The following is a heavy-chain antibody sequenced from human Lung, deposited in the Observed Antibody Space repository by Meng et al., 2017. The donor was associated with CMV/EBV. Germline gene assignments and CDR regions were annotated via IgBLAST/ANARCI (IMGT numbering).Heavy chain of an antibody. CDR3: AFSSGADYGSGSRDY. J-gene: IGHJ4*02. Sequence: SETLSLXCTVSGDSITSSSYYWGWIRQPPGKGLEWIGSMYYSANTYYNPSLKSRVTISVDKSQNQFSLTLTSVTAADTAVYYCAFSSGADYGSGSRDYWGQGXLVTVSS. CDR1: GDSITSSSYY. V-gene: IGHV4-39*01. CDR2: MYYSANT. D-gene: IGHD3-10*01.